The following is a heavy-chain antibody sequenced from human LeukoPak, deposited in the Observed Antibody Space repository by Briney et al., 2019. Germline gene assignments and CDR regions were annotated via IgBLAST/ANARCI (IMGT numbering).Heavy chain of an antibody. CDR2: IYTSGST. V-gene: IGHV4-61*02. Sequence: SETLSLTCTVSGGYISSGSYYWSWIRQPAGKGLEWIGRIYTSGSTNYNPSLKSRVTISVDTSKNQFSLKLSSVTAADTAVYYCARVQVWFGELLYRYYYYYYMDVWGKGTTVTISS. CDR3: ARVQVWFGELLYRYYYYYYMDV. J-gene: IGHJ6*03. CDR1: GGYISSGSYY. D-gene: IGHD3-10*01.